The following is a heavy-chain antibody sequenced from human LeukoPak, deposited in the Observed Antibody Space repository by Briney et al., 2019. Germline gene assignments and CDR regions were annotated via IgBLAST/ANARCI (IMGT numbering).Heavy chain of an antibody. Sequence: PSETLSLTCTVSGGSISSYYWSWIRQPPGKGLEWIGYTYYSGSTNYNPSLKSRVTISVDTSKNQFSLKLSSVTAADTAVYYCARALTPKYSSSWYLHNWFDPWGQGTLVTVSS. CDR3: ARALTPKYSSSWYLHNWFDP. CDR1: GGSISSYY. CDR2: TYYSGST. D-gene: IGHD6-13*01. J-gene: IGHJ5*02. V-gene: IGHV4-59*08.